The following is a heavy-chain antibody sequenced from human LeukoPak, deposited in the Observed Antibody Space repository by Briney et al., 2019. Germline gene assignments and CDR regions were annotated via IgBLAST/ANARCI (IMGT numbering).Heavy chain of an antibody. CDR1: GGTFSSYT. D-gene: IGHD4-17*01. V-gene: IGHV1-69*02. J-gene: IGHJ3*02. CDR2: IITILGIT. CDR3: ATGTTTITAGAFDI. Sequence: SVKVSCKASGGTFSSYTINWVRLAPGQGLEWMGRIITILGITNYAQNFQGRVTIRADKSTSTAYMELSDLRSEDTAVYYCATGTTTITAGAFDIWGQGTMVTVSS.